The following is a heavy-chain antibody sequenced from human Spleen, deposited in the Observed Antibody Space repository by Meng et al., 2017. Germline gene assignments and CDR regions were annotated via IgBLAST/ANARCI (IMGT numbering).Heavy chain of an antibody. J-gene: IGHJ4*02. CDR1: GFTFSSDW. CDR3: TTDRLPLGFDY. CDR2: INSHGSST. D-gene: IGHD4-11*01. Sequence: GGSLRLSCAASGFTFSSDWMHWVRQAPGKGLVWVSRINSHGSSTSYADSVKGRFTISRDNAKNTLYLQMNSLKTEDTAVYYCTTDRLPLGFDYWGQGTLVTVSS. V-gene: IGHV3-74*01.